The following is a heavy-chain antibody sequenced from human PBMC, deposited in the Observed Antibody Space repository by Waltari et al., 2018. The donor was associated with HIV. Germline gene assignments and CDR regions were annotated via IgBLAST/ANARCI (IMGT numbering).Heavy chain of an antibody. CDR2: INPNSGGT. D-gene: IGHD4-4*01. CDR3: ARERDYSISFDY. Sequence: VQLVQSGAEVTKPGDSLTVSCKASGYTFTGYYMHWVRQAPGQGLEWMGRINPNSGGTNSAQKFQGRVTMTRDTAISTAYMELSRLRSDDTAVYYCARERDYSISFDYWGQGTLVTVSS. CDR1: GYTFTGYY. V-gene: IGHV1-2*06. J-gene: IGHJ4*02.